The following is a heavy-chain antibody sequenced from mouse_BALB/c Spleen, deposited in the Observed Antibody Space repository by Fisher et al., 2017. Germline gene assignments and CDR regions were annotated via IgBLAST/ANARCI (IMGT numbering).Heavy chain of an antibody. J-gene: IGHJ4*01. D-gene: IGHD3-3*01. V-gene: IGHV1-78*01. Sequence: KFKGKATLTADKSSSTAYMQLNSLTSEDSAVYYCARLADAMDYWGQGTSVTVS. CDR3: ARLADAMDY.